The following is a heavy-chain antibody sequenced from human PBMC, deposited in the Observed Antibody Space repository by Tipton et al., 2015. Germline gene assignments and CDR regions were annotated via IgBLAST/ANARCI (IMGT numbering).Heavy chain of an antibody. Sequence: TLSLTCTVSGASISSGVYYWSWIRQHPGKGLEWIGSYYYTGATYYNPSLKSRVNISADRSKDHFSLRLTSVAAADTAVYYCARLGRWLEVDFWGQGTLVTVSS. D-gene: IGHD5-24*01. CDR2: YYYTGAT. CDR1: GASISSGVYY. V-gene: IGHV4-39*02. CDR3: ARLGRWLEVDF. J-gene: IGHJ4*02.